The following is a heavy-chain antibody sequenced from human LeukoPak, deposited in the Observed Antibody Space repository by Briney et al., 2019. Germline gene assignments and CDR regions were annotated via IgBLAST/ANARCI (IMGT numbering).Heavy chain of an antibody. CDR1: GFTFSSYW. J-gene: IGHJ4*02. D-gene: IGHD3-22*01. V-gene: IGHV3-74*01. CDR3: ARDPLYYYDSSGYYADY. Sequence: GRSLRLSCAASGFTFSSYWMHWVRQAPGKGLVWVSRINSDESSTRYADSVKGRFTISRDNAKNTLYLQMNSLRAKDTAVYYCARDPLYYYDSSGYYADYWGQGTLVTVSS. CDR2: INSDESST.